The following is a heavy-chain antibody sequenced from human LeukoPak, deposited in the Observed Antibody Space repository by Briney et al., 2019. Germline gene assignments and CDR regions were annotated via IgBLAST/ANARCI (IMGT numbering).Heavy chain of an antibody. D-gene: IGHD7-27*01. CDR1: GGTFSSYA. CDR2: ISAYNGNT. Sequence: ASVKVSCKASGGTFSSYAISWVRQAPGQGLEWMGWISAYNGNTNYAQKLQGRVTMTTDTSTSTAYMELRSLRSDDTAVYYCARSPGDVFDYWGQGTLVTVSS. CDR3: ARSPGDVFDY. J-gene: IGHJ4*02. V-gene: IGHV1-18*01.